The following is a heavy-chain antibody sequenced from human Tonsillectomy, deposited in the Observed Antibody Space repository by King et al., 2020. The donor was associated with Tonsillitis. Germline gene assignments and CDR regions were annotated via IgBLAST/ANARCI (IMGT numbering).Heavy chain of an antibody. V-gene: IGHV3-9*01. J-gene: IGHJ4*02. CDR3: VKGVASAARSHFDS. CDR1: GFTFDDYA. Sequence: VQLVESGGGLVQPGRSLKLSCATSGFTFDDYAMHWIRQAPGKGLEWVSGITWNSGRLDYADSVKGRFIISRDSAENSLYLHMSTLRAEDTALYYCVKGVASAARSHFDSWGQGTLVTVSS. CDR2: ITWNSGRL. D-gene: IGHD2-15*01.